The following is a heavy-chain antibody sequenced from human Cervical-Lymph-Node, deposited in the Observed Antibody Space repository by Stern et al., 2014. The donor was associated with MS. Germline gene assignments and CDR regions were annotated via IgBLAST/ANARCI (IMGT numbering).Heavy chain of an antibody. J-gene: IGHJ4*02. Sequence: QVQMVQAGAEVKKPGSSVKVSCKASGGNISNYIIGWVRQAPGQWLEWMGGIIPMFGIANYAEKFQDRVTITADESTSTAYMDLSSLRSEDTAVYYCARATSDYIWGTYRFLDSWGQGTLVIVSS. CDR1: GGNISNYI. D-gene: IGHD3-16*02. CDR3: ARATSDYIWGTYRFLDS. V-gene: IGHV1-69*01. CDR2: IIPMFGIA.